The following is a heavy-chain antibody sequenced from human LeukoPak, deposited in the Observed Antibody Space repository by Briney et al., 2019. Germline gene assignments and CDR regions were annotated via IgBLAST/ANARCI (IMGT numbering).Heavy chain of an antibody. CDR3: ARHKDAWFDP. Sequence: GESLKISCKGSGYSFTSYWIGWVRPLPGKGLEWMGIIYPGDSDTRYSPSFQGQVTISADKSISTAYLQWSSLKASDSAMYYCARHKDAWFDPWGQGTLSPSPQ. V-gene: IGHV5-51*01. CDR1: GYSFTSYW. J-gene: IGHJ5*02. CDR2: IYPGDSDT.